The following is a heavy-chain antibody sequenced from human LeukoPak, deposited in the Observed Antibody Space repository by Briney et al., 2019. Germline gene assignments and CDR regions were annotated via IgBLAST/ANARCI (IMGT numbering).Heavy chain of an antibody. J-gene: IGHJ6*03. CDR1: GDSISNNW. D-gene: IGHD3-16*02. V-gene: IGHV4-4*02. CDR3: ARVMGASWFFYLDV. Sequence: PSETLSLTCAVSGDSISNNWWSWVRQSPGMRLEWIGQIFHRGMPNYNPSLKSRVTMSIDKSNNQLSLKMNSVTAADTAVYYCARVMGASWFFYLDVWGKGTTVTVSS. CDR2: IFHRGMP.